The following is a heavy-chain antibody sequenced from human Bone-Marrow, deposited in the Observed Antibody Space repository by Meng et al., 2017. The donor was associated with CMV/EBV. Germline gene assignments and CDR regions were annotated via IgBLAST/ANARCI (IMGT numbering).Heavy chain of an antibody. CDR3: ARVDRGSSCFDY. CDR1: GFTFSSYA. D-gene: IGHD2-2*01. CDR2: ISYDGSNK. J-gene: IGHJ4*02. Sequence: GESLKISCAASGFTFSSYAMHWVRQAPGKGLEWVAVISYDGSNKYYADSVKGRFTISRDNSKNTLYLHMNNLRADDTAVYFCARVDRGSSCFDYWGQGTLVTLAS. V-gene: IGHV3-30*14.